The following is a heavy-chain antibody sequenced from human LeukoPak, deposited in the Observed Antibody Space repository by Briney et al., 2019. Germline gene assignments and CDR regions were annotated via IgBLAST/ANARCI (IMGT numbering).Heavy chain of an antibody. CDR2: ISSSSSYI. Sequence: SGGSLRLSCAASGFTFSSYSMNWVRQAPGKGLEWVSSISSSSSYIYYADSVKGRFTISRDNAKNSLYLQMNSLRAEDTAVYYCARLRGYSYGPDAFDIWGQGTMVTVSS. J-gene: IGHJ3*02. V-gene: IGHV3-21*01. D-gene: IGHD5-18*01. CDR3: ARLRGYSYGPDAFDI. CDR1: GFTFSSYS.